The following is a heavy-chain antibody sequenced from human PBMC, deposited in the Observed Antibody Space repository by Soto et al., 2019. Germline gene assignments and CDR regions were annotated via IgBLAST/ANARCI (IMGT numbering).Heavy chain of an antibody. CDR1: GFTFSSYA. Sequence: GGSLRLSCAASGFTFSSYAMHWVRQAPGKGLEWVAVISYDGSNKYYADSVKGRFTISRDNSKNTLYLQMNSLRAEDTAVYYCARHRVVVTATALYYFDYWSQGTLVTVSS. D-gene: IGHD2-21*02. CDR3: ARHRVVVTATALYYFDY. V-gene: IGHV3-30-3*01. J-gene: IGHJ4*02. CDR2: ISYDGSNK.